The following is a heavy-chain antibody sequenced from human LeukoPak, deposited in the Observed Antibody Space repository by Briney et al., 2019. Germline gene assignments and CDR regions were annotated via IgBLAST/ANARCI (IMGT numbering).Heavy chain of an antibody. Sequence: ASVKVSCKASGYTFTSYAMHWVRQAPGQRLEWMGWINAGNGNTKHSQKFQGRVTITRDTSASTAYMELSSLRSEDTAVYYCARWGIAAAGTYGDFDYWGQGTLVTVSS. CDR3: ARWGIAAAGTYGDFDY. D-gene: IGHD6-13*01. V-gene: IGHV1-3*01. CDR1: GYTFTSYA. CDR2: INAGNGNT. J-gene: IGHJ4*02.